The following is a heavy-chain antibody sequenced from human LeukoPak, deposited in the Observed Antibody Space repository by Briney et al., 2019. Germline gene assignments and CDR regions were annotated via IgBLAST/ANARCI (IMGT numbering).Heavy chain of an antibody. CDR2: IRYDGSNK. CDR3: AKDREYSSSFFDY. V-gene: IGHV3-30*02. J-gene: IGHJ4*02. CDR1: GFTFSSYG. Sequence: GGSLRLSCAASGFTFSSYGMHWVRQAPGKGLEWVAFIRYDGSNKYYADSVKGRFTISRDNSKNTLYLQMNSLRAEDTAVYYCAKDREYSSSFFDYWGQGTLVTVSS. D-gene: IGHD6-6*01.